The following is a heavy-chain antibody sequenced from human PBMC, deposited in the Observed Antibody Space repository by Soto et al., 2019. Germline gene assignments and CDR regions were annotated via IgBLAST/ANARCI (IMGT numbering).Heavy chain of an antibody. CDR2: IIPIFGTA. CDR1: GGTFSSYA. Sequence: QVQLVQSGAEVKKPGSSVKVSCKASGGTFSSYAISCVRQAPGQGLEWMGGIIPIFGTANYAQKFQGRVTITADESTSTAYMELSSLRSEDAAVYYCAGPRDGRFWFDPWGQGTLVTVSS. D-gene: IGHD4-17*01. CDR3: AGPRDGRFWFDP. J-gene: IGHJ5*02. V-gene: IGHV1-69*01.